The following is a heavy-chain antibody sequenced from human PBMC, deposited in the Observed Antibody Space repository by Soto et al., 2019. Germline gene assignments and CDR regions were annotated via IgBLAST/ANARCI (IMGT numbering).Heavy chain of an antibody. CDR3: AVSSSRVFYVVAAC. CDR1: NDSLSSHF. CDR2: INPGPNSA. J-gene: IGHJ4*02. D-gene: IGHD2-21*01. V-gene: IGHV1-46*03. Sequence: VKVSCNASNDSLSSHFIHCVRQAPGERPEWMVIINPGPNSASYSKEFQVRLTLTSDMLSRTVYMQLRNLRSDDTAAYYCAVSSSRVFYVVAACWGQVTPVTVSS.